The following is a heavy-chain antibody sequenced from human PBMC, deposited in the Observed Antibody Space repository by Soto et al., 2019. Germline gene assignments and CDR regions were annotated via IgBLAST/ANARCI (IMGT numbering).Heavy chain of an antibody. CDR2: IWYDGSSK. CDR1: GFTFSSYG. CDR3: AKGDTSDPFHH. D-gene: IGHD2-2*01. Sequence: QVQLVESGGGVVQPGRSLRLSCAASGFTFSSYGMHWVRQAPGKGLEWVAVIWYDGSSKYYADSVKGRFAISRDNYKNTLYLQMDSLRVEDTAVYYCAKGDTSDPFHHWGQGTLVTVSS. V-gene: IGHV3-33*06. J-gene: IGHJ1*01.